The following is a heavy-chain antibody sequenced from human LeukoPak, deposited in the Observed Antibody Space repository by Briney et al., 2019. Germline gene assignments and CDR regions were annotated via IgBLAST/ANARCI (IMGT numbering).Heavy chain of an antibody. CDR2: IYHSGST. Sequence: PSQTLSLTCAVSGGSISSGGYSWSWIRQPPGKGLEWIGYIYHSGSTYYNPSLKSRVTISVDRSKNQFSLKLSSVTAADTAMYYCARHPFSAPFDYWGPGILVTVSS. CDR1: GGSISSGGYS. D-gene: IGHD6-19*01. CDR3: ARHPFSAPFDY. J-gene: IGHJ4*02. V-gene: IGHV4-30-2*01.